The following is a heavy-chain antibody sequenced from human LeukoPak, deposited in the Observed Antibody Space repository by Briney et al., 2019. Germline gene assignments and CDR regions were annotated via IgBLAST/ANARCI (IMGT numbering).Heavy chain of an antibody. Sequence: KSSETLSLTCAVYGGSFSGYYWSWIRQPPGKGLEWIGEINHSGSTNYNPSLKSRVTISVDTSKNQFSLKLSSVTAADTAVYYCARGGGGKQLPFDYWGQGTLVTVSS. V-gene: IGHV4-34*01. CDR2: INHSGST. CDR3: ARGGGGKQLPFDY. J-gene: IGHJ4*02. CDR1: GGSFSGYY. D-gene: IGHD2-15*01.